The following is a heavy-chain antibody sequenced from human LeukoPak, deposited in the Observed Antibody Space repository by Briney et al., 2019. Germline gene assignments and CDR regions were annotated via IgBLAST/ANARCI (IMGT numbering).Heavy chain of an antibody. CDR2: IYYSGST. Sequence: KASETLSLTCTVSGGSISSYYWSWILQPPRKGLEWIGYIYYSGSTNYNPSLKSRVTISVDTSKNQFSLKLSSVTAADTAVYYCAGVTAVADLGWFDPWGQGTLVTVSS. CDR1: GGSISSYY. J-gene: IGHJ5*02. V-gene: IGHV4-59*08. CDR3: AGVTAVADLGWFDP. D-gene: IGHD6-19*01.